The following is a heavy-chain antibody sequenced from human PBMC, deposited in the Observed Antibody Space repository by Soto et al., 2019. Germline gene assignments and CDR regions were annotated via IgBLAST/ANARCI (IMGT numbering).Heavy chain of an antibody. J-gene: IGHJ3*02. CDR1: GYSFTSYL. Sequence: GESLKISCKGSGYSFTSYLICWVRQMPVKGLEWMGIIYPGDSDTRYSPSFQGQVTISADKSISTAYLQWSSLKASDAAMYYCARHGLGIIGFGDRDSGVDIAGHGTMVNVS. D-gene: IGHD3-10*01. CDR2: IYPGDSDT. CDR3: ARHGLGIIGFGDRDSGVDI. V-gene: IGHV5-51*01.